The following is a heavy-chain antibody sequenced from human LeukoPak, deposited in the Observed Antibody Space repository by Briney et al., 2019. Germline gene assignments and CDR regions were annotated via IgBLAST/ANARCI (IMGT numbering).Heavy chain of an antibody. CDR2: IYPADSDT. J-gene: IGHJ3*02. Sequence: GESLKISCEASGYSFRNYWIAWVRQMPGKGPECMGLIYPADSDTRYSPSFQGQVTISADKSISTAYLQWSSLKASDTAMYYCARHRLNYYDSSLDAFDIWGQGTMVTVSS. D-gene: IGHD3-22*01. V-gene: IGHV5-51*01. CDR1: GYSFRNYW. CDR3: ARHRLNYYDSSLDAFDI.